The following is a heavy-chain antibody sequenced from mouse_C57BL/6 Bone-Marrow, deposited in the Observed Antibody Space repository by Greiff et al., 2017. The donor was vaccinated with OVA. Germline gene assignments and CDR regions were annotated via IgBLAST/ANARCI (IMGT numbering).Heavy chain of an antibody. CDR3: ARVAGYGFDY. V-gene: IGHV5-16*01. CDR2: INYDGSST. Sequence: DVQLVESEGGLVQPGSSMKLSCTASGFTFSDYYMAWVRQVPEKGLEWVANINYDGSSTYYLDSLKSRFIISRDNAKNILYLQMSSLKSEDTATYYCARVAGYGFDYWGQGTTLTVSS. D-gene: IGHD1-1*01. CDR1: GFTFSDYY. J-gene: IGHJ2*01.